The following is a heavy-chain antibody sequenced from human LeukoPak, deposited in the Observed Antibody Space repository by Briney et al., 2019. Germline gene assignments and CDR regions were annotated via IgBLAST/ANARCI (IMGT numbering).Heavy chain of an antibody. V-gene: IGHV4-39*01. D-gene: IGHD1/OR15-1a*01. J-gene: IGHJ4*02. Sequence: SETLSLTCIVSGVSISSSTYYWGWIRQPPGKGLVWIGSIYYRGGTSYSGNTYYNPSLRSRGTISVDTSKSQFSLKLRSVTAADTAVYYCARHISGNKDYWGQGTLVIVSS. CDR2: IYYRGGTSYSGNT. CDR3: ARHISGNKDY. CDR1: GVSISSSTYY.